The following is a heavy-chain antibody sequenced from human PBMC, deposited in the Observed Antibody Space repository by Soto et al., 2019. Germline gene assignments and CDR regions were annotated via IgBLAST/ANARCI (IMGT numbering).Heavy chain of an antibody. V-gene: IGHV1-18*01. D-gene: IGHD3-10*02. Sequence: ASVKVSCKASGYTFTSYGISWVRQAPGQGLDWMGWISTYNGNTNYAQKPQGRVTMTTDTSTSTAHMELRSLRSDDTAVYYCARGGCPLGYYVSGCYSVNGSDPWGEGTLVTVSS. J-gene: IGHJ5*02. CDR3: ARGGCPLGYYVSGCYSVNGSDP. CDR2: ISTYNGNT. CDR1: GYTFTSYG.